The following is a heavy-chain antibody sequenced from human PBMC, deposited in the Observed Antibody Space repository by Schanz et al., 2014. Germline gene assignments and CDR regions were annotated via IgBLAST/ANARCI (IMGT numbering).Heavy chain of an antibody. Sequence: QVPLVQSGPAVKKPGASMKVSCLASGYSFTEYFLHWVRQAPGQGLEWMGWINPNSGETNYEQKFKGRVTLTSDTSISTAFMELSGLTSDDTATYFCARGLVRYFAYWGQGTLVTVSS. CDR2: INPNSGET. CDR1: GYSFTEYF. CDR3: ARGLVRYFAY. D-gene: IGHD2-8*02. J-gene: IGHJ4*02. V-gene: IGHV1-2*02.